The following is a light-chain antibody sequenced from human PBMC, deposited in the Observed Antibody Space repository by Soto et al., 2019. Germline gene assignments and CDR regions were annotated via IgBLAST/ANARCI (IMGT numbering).Light chain of an antibody. CDR1: QSISNF. CDR2: SAS. J-gene: IGKJ1*01. Sequence: DIQLAQSPSSPSASVGDRVTVTFRASQSISNFLNWYQQKPGQAPKLLISSASNVQSGVPSRFSGRGSGTEFTLTISGLQPEDSASYCCQQSYNFPRTFGQGTKVDIK. V-gene: IGKV1-39*01. CDR3: QQSYNFPRT.